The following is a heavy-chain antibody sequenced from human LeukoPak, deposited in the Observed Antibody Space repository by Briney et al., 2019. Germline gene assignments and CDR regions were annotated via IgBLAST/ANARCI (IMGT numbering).Heavy chain of an antibody. CDR3: ARVLYSSSLYYENPAFDI. CDR2: IIPIFGTA. Sequence: SVKVSCKASGGTFSSYAISWVRQAPGQGLEWMGGIIPIFGTANYAQKFQGRVTITADESTSTAYMELSSLRSEDTAVYYCARVLYSSSLYYENPAFDIWGQGTMVTVSS. CDR1: GGTFSSYA. D-gene: IGHD6-13*01. V-gene: IGHV1-69*01. J-gene: IGHJ3*02.